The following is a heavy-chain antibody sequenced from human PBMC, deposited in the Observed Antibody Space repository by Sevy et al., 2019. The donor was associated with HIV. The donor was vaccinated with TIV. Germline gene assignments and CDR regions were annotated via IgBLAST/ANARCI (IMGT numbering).Heavy chain of an antibody. V-gene: IGHV3-7*03. Sequence: GGSLRLSCAAPGLFFSAYWMTWVRQVPGKGLEWVANINEDGSQINYVHSVRGRFTISRDNTKKSLYLQMNSLRVEDSATYYCVKAIYKDDSAWGQGTLVTVSS. J-gene: IGHJ4*02. CDR2: INEDGSQI. CDR1: GLFFSAYW. CDR3: VKAIYKDDSA. D-gene: IGHD1-1*01.